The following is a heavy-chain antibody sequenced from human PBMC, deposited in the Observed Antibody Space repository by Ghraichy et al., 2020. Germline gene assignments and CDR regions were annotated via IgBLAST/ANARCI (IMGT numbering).Heavy chain of an antibody. J-gene: IGHJ3*01. V-gene: IGHV3-48*01. CDR3: ARDRDAYLGRHAFDV. Sequence: GESLNISCAASGFTFGSYSLNWVRQAPGKGLEWISYISGSTDRIYYVDSVKGRFTISRDNARNSLYLQMNSLRAEDTALYYCARDRDAYLGRHAFDVWGQGTMVTVSS. CDR2: ISGSTDRI. CDR1: GFTFGSYS. D-gene: IGHD5-24*01.